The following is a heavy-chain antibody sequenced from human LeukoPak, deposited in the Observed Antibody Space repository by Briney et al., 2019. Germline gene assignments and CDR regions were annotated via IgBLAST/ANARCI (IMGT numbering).Heavy chain of an antibody. Sequence: SQTLSLTCAISGDSVSTNSATWTWLRQSPLRGLEWLGRTYYRSKWNNDYAVSMKSRITINPDTSKNQFSLQLNSVTPEDTAVYYCARLVGASWFDSWGQGTPVTVSS. J-gene: IGHJ5*01. V-gene: IGHV6-1*01. CDR1: GDSVSTNSAT. D-gene: IGHD1-26*01. CDR2: TYYRSKWNN. CDR3: ARLVGASWFDS.